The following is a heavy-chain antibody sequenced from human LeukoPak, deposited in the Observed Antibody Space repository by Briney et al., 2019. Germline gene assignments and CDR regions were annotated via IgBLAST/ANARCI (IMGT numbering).Heavy chain of an antibody. CDR1: GFTFSNYG. J-gene: IGHJ4*02. Sequence: GGSLRLSCGASGFTFSNYGMLWVRQAPGKGLEWVAFIRYDGNNKLYADSMKGRFTISRDNSKNTLYLHINSLRAEDTAVYYCVKDNPLDYWGRGTLVIVSS. V-gene: IGHV3-30*02. CDR2: IRYDGNNK. D-gene: IGHD1-14*01. CDR3: VKDNPLDY.